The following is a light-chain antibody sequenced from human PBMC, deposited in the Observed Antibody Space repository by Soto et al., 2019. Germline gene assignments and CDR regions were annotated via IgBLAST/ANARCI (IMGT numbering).Light chain of an antibody. CDR1: QSVSSS. Sequence: IVMTQSPATLSVSPGERVTLSCRASQSVSSSLAWYQQKPGQAPRLLIYGASTRAIGIPGRFSGSGSETEFTLTISSLQSEDFAVYYCQQYNNWWTFGQGTKVETK. J-gene: IGKJ1*01. CDR3: QQYNNWWT. CDR2: GAS. V-gene: IGKV3-15*01.